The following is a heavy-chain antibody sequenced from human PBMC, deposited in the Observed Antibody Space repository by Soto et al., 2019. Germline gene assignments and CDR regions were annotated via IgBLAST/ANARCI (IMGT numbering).Heavy chain of an antibody. CDR3: AKRELVLDY. Sequence: EVQLLESGGGLVQPGGSLRLSCAASGFTFSSYTMSWVRQAPGKGLEWVSGISGSGGSRNYADSVKGRFTISRDNSKNTLYLQMNSLRAEDTAVYYCAKRELVLDYWGQGTLVTVSS. V-gene: IGHV3-23*01. J-gene: IGHJ4*02. CDR2: ISGSGGSR. D-gene: IGHD6-13*01. CDR1: GFTFSSYT.